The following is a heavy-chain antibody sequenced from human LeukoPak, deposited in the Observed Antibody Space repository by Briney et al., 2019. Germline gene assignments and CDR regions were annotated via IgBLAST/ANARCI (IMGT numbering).Heavy chain of an antibody. CDR1: GFTFDDYA. D-gene: IGHD3-9*01. CDR2: ISWNSGSI. J-gene: IGHJ4*02. Sequence: PGGSLRLSCAASGFTFDDYAMHWVRQAPGKGLEWVSGISWNSGSIGYADSVKGRFTISRDNAKNSLYLQMNSLRAEDTAVYYCARVRRDILTGQREYYFDYWGQGTLVTVSS. V-gene: IGHV3-9*01. CDR3: ARVRRDILTGQREYYFDY.